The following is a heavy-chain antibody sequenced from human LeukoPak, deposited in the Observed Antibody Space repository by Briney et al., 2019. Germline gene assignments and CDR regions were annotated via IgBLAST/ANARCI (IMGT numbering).Heavy chain of an antibody. CDR1: GFPFSTYW. J-gene: IGHJ4*02. Sequence: GGSLRLSCAASGFPFSTYWMSWVRQAPGKGLEWVANINQDGTEKYYVDSVKGRFTISRDNAKNSLYLQMNSLRAEDTAVYYCARDFGARGWFDYWGQGTLVTVSS. D-gene: IGHD6-19*01. CDR3: ARDFGARGWFDY. CDR2: INQDGTEK. V-gene: IGHV3-7*01.